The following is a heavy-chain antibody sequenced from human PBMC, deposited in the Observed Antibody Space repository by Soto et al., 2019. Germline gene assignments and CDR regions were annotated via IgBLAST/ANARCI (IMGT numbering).Heavy chain of an antibody. Sequence: SETLSLTCTVSGGSINSYYWSWIRQPPGKGLEWIGYIHYSGSTNYHPSLKSRVTISVDTSKNQFSLRLSSVTAADTAVYYCARHSGGKSRSAFDIWGQGTMVTVSS. D-gene: IGHD3-10*01. J-gene: IGHJ3*02. V-gene: IGHV4-59*08. CDR3: ARHSGGKSRSAFDI. CDR2: IHYSGST. CDR1: GGSINSYY.